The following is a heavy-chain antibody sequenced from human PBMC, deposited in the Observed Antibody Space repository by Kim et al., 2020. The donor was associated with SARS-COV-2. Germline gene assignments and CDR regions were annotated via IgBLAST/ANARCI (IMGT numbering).Heavy chain of an antibody. Sequence: ASVKVSCKASGYTFTSYAMHWVRQAPGQRLEWMRWINAGNGNTKYSQKFQGRVTITRDTSASTAYMELSSLRSEDTAVYYCARDYALGYCSGGSCSYYYGMGVWGQGATVTVSS. CDR2: INAGNGNT. J-gene: IGHJ6*02. D-gene: IGHD2-15*01. CDR1: GYTFTSYA. V-gene: IGHV1-3*01. CDR3: ARDYALGYCSGGSCSYYYGMGV.